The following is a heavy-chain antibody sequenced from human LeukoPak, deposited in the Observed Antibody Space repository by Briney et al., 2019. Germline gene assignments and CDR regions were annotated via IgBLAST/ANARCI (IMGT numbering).Heavy chain of an antibody. D-gene: IGHD1-14*01. V-gene: IGHV3-30-3*01. Sequence: PGRSLRLPCAASGFTFSSYVMNWVRQAPGKGLEWGAVISYDGSNKYYADSVKGRSTISRDNSKNTLDLQMNSLRTEDTAVYYCARMTGGLDSWGQGTLVTVSS. J-gene: IGHJ4*02. CDR2: ISYDGSNK. CDR1: GFTFSSYV. CDR3: ARMTGGLDS.